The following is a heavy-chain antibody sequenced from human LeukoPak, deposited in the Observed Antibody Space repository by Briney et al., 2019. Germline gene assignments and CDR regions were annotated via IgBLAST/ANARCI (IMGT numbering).Heavy chain of an antibody. J-gene: IGHJ4*02. CDR2: IWSDGSNK. Sequence: GRSLRLSCAASGFTFSYYDMHWVRQAPGKGLEWLAVIWSDGSNKYYADSAKGRFTISRDNSKNTLYLEMNSLRAEDTAVYFCARARSSTFSYSDYWGQGTLVTVSS. CDR1: GFTFSYYD. D-gene: IGHD2-21*01. CDR3: ARARSSTFSYSDY. V-gene: IGHV3-33*01.